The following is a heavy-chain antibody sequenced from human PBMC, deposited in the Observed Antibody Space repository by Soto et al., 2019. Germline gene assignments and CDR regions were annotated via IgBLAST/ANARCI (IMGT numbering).Heavy chain of an antibody. Sequence: QVQLVGSGGAVAHPGRPLRLPGEGSGLGFGNIALNGVRRAPGQGLEWVATISYDGIAKYHSDSVGGRFAISRDNSNNTLYLQMNSLRAEDTAVYYCAKDRVVLSAYAMDVWGQGTTVTVSS. CDR3: AKDRVVLSAYAMDV. J-gene: IGHJ6*02. D-gene: IGHD2-21*01. V-gene: IGHV3-30*18. CDR1: GLGFGNIA. CDR2: ISYDGIAK.